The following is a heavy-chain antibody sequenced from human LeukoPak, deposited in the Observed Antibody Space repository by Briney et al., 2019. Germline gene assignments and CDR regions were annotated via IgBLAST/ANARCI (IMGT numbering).Heavy chain of an antibody. CDR3: ARGSGWNAFDP. CDR2: IYTSGWT. V-gene: IGHV4-61*02. D-gene: IGHD6-19*01. J-gene: IGHJ5*02. CDR1: GGSISSDLYY. Sequence: PSQTLSLTCTVSGGSISSDLYYWAWIRQPAGKGLDWIGRIYTSGWTDYYPSLKSRVTISVDTSKNQFSLKLSFVTAADTGFYYCARGSGWNAFDPWGQGTLVTVSS.